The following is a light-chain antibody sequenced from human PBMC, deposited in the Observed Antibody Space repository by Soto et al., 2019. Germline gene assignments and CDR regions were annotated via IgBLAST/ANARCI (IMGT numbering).Light chain of an antibody. Sequence: QSVLTQPRSLSGSPGQSVTISCTGTSSDVGGYNYVSWYQQHPGKAPKLMIYDVSKRPSGVPDRFSGSKSGNRASLTISGLQAEDEADYYCSSYAGSYTFRFGAGTKLTVL. CDR3: SSYAGSYTFR. CDR1: SSDVGGYNY. J-gene: IGLJ2*01. V-gene: IGLV2-11*01. CDR2: DVS.